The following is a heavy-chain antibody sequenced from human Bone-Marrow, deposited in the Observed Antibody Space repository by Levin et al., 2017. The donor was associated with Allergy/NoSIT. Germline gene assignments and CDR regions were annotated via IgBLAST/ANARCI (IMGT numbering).Heavy chain of an antibody. Sequence: KSGGSLRLSCAASGFSFSDYYMSWIRQAPGKGLDWISYISSGALTIYYADSVKGRFTISRDNANNSLYLQMNSLRAEDTAVYYCARRHCSGGSCYSDYWGQGTLVTVSS. CDR3: ARRHCSGGSCYSDY. V-gene: IGHV3-11*01. CDR1: GFSFSDYY. D-gene: IGHD2-15*01. J-gene: IGHJ4*02. CDR2: ISSGALTI.